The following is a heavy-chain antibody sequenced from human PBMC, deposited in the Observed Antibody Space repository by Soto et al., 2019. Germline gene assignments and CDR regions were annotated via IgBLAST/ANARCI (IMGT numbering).Heavy chain of an antibody. CDR2: ISSSGSTI. D-gene: IGHD6-19*01. CDR1: GFTFSSYE. V-gene: IGHV3-48*03. J-gene: IGHJ6*02. Sequence: PGGSLSLSCAASGFTFSSYEMNWVRQAPGKGLEWVSYISSSGSTIYYADSVKGRFTISRDNAKNSLYLQMNSLRAEDTAVYYCARDNGAHTGYSSGWSYYYYYGMDVWGQGTTVTVSS. CDR3: ARDNGAHTGYSSGWSYYYYYGMDV.